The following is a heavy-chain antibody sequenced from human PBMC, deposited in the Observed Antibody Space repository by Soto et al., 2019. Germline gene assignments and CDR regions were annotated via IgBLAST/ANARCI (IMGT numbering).Heavy chain of an antibody. CDR3: AKKGSVPAAMSYYYYYMDV. Sequence: PSETLSLTCAVSSGSISSSNWCSSVRRPPGKGLEWIVEIYHGGSTNYNPSLKSRVTISVDKSKNQFSLKLSSVTAADTAVYYCAKKGSVPAAMSYYYYYMDVWGKGTTVTVSS. CDR1: SGSISSSNW. CDR2: IYHGGST. D-gene: IGHD2-2*01. J-gene: IGHJ6*03. V-gene: IGHV4-4*02.